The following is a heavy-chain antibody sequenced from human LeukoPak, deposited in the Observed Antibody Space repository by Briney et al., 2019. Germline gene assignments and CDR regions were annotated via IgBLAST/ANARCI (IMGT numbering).Heavy chain of an antibody. D-gene: IGHD3-16*02. CDR1: GGSFSAYY. V-gene: IGHV4-34*01. CDR3: ARSSRSPWGSYRPPDY. Sequence: PSETLSLTCAVYGGSFSAYYWSWIRQPPGKGLEWIGEINHSGSTNYNPSLKSRVTISVDTSKNQFSLKLSSVTAADTAVYYCARSSRSPWGSYRPPDYWGQGTLVTVSS. J-gene: IGHJ4*02. CDR2: INHSGST.